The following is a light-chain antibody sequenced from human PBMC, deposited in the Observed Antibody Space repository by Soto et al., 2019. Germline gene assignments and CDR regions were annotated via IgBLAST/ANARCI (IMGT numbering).Light chain of an antibody. CDR1: QSVSSSY. CDR2: GAS. V-gene: IGKV3-20*01. Sequence: EIVLTQSPGTLSLSPGERATLSCRASQSVSSSYLAWYQQKPGQAPRLLIYGASSRATGIPDRFSGSGSGTAFTLTIHDLEPEDFAVYYCQPYGTSPYTFGQGTKLEIK. J-gene: IGKJ2*01. CDR3: QPYGTSPYT.